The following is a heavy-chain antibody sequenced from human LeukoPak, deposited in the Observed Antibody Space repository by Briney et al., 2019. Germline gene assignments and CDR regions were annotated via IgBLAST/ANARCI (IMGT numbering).Heavy chain of an antibody. J-gene: IGHJ4*02. CDR1: GFSLRNYW. CDR2: INPDGSGK. CDR3: ARGGHRQKEF. Sequence: AGSLRLSCAASGFSLRNYWMTWVRQSPGKGLEWVAIINPDGSGKYYVDSVKGRFTISRDNAKNSLYLQMSSLRAEDTAVSYCARGGHRQKEFWGQGTLVTVSS. V-gene: IGHV3-7*01. D-gene: IGHD3-10*01.